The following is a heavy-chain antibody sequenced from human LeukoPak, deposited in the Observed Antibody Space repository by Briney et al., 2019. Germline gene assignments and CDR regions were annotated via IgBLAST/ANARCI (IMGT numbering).Heavy chain of an antibody. J-gene: IGHJ4*02. CDR2: ITPIFGTA. Sequence: SVTVSFTAYGGTFSRFTISWVRQAPGQGFEWMGGITPIFGTANFAQKFQGRVSITADGSTSTAFMELSSLRSEDTAVYYCARVSSRAFSEYWGQGTLVTVSS. D-gene: IGHD5-24*01. CDR1: GGTFSRFT. CDR3: ARVSSRAFSEY. V-gene: IGHV1-69*13.